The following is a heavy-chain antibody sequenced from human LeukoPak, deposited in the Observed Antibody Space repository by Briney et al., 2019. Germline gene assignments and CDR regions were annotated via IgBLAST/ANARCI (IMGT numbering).Heavy chain of an antibody. J-gene: IGHJ3*01. CDR3: AKGRRSSQWFLALEAFDV. CDR2: LPGGADLT. Sequence: PGGPLSLFCAASRFTFNIYAMTWAPHATGKGLEWVSTLPGGADLTYYADSVAGRFTIFRDKSQRPHYLHMSSLRAADTALYYCAKGRRSSQWFLALEAFDVWGRGTMVTVSS. V-gene: IGHV3-23*01. CDR1: RFTFNIYA. D-gene: IGHD3-3*01.